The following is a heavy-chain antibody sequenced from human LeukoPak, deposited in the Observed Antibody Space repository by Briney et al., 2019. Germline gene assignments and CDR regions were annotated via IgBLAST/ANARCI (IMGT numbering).Heavy chain of an antibody. CDR3: ARGLRQGSAWSWGPKEKSYQYMDV. Sequence: SETLSLTRGVSGGSFSSHYWTWIRQPPGKGLEWIGEINPRGSTNYNPSLESRVTVSADTSRNQLSLSLTSVTAADSAAYFCARGLRQGSAWSWGPKEKSYQYMDVWGTGTTVIVSS. J-gene: IGHJ6*04. D-gene: IGHD6-19*01. CDR2: INPRGST. CDR1: GGSFSSHY. V-gene: IGHV4-34*01.